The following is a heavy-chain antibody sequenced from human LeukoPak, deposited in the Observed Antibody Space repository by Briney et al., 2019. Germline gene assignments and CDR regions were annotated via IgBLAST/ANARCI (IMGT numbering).Heavy chain of an antibody. CDR1: GGSYSGYY. J-gene: IGHJ5*02. V-gene: IGHV4-34*01. D-gene: IGHD3-22*01. CDR2: INHSGST. CDR3: ARSSGYLFDP. Sequence: SETLSLTCAVYGGSYSGYYWSWIRQPPGKGLEWIGEINHSGSTNYNPSLKSRVTISVDTSKNQFSLKLSSVSAADTAVYYCARSSGYLFDPWGQGILVTVSS.